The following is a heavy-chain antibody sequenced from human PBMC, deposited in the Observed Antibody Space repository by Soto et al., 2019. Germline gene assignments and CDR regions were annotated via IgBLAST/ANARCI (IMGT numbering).Heavy chain of an antibody. Sequence: GGSLRLSCAASGFTFSSYWMHWVRQAPGKGLVWVSRINSDGSSTSYADSVKGRFTISRDNAKNTLYLQMNSLRAEDTAVYYCARLMTTVTEYYYYGMDVWGQGTTVTVSS. CDR3: ARLMTTVTEYYYYGMDV. J-gene: IGHJ6*02. D-gene: IGHD4-17*01. V-gene: IGHV3-74*01. CDR1: GFTFSSYW. CDR2: INSDGSST.